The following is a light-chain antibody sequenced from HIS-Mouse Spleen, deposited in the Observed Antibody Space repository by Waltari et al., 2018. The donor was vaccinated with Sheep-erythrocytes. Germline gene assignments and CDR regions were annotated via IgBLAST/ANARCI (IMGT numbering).Light chain of an antibody. J-gene: IGKJ5*01. CDR2: AAS. V-gene: IGKV1-12*01. CDR3: QQANSFPIT. Sequence: DIKMTQSPSSVSASVGDRVPITCRASQGISSWLAWSQQKPGKAPKLLIDAASSLQSGVPSRFSGSGSGTDFTLTISSLQPEDFATYYCQQANSFPITFGQGTRLEIK. CDR1: QGISSW.